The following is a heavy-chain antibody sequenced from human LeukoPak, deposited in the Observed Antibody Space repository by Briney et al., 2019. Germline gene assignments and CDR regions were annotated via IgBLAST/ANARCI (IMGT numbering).Heavy chain of an antibody. CDR3: AKAGIVGAPTTYFDY. V-gene: IGHV3-9*01. D-gene: IGHD1-26*01. CDR2: ISWNSGSI. CDR1: GFTFDDYA. J-gene: IGHJ4*02. Sequence: PGGSLRLSCAASGFTFDDYAMHWVRQAPGKGLEWVSGISWNSGSIGYADSVKGRSTISRDNAKNSLYLQMNSLRAEDTALYYCAKAGIVGAPTTYFDYWGQGTLVTVSS.